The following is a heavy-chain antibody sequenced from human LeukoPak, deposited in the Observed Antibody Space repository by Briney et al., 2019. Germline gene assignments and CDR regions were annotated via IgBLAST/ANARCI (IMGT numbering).Heavy chain of an antibody. D-gene: IGHD3-10*01. V-gene: IGHV3-23*01. CDR3: AKLRGPTSFFDY. Sequence: GGSLRLSCAASGFTFSSYAMSWVRQAPGKGLEWVSGISGSGDNTYYADSVKGRFTISRDNSKNTLYVQVNSLGTEDTAAYYCAKLRGPTSFFDYWGQGTLVTVSS. CDR1: GFTFSSYA. CDR2: ISGSGDNT. J-gene: IGHJ4*02.